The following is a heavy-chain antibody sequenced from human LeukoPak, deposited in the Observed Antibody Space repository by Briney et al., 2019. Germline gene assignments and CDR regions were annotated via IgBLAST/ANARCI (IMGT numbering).Heavy chain of an antibody. CDR3: ARERGDYGGNSYYGMDV. V-gene: IGHV3-11*06. Sequence: GGSLRLSCAASGFTFSDYYMSWIRQAPGKGLEWVSYISSSSSYTNYADSVKGRFTISRDNAKNSLYLQMNSLRAEDTAVYYCARERGDYGGNSYYGMDVWGQGTTVTVSS. J-gene: IGHJ6*02. D-gene: IGHD4-23*01. CDR1: GFTFSDYY. CDR2: ISSSSSYT.